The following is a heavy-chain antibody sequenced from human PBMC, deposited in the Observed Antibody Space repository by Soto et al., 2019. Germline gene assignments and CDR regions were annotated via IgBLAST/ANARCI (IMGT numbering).Heavy chain of an antibody. CDR3: ARKWGWYFDL. J-gene: IGHJ2*01. CDR1: GGSISSYY. CDR2: IYYSGST. V-gene: IGHV4-59*08. D-gene: IGHD1-26*01. Sequence: QVQLQESGPGLVKPSETLSLTCTVSGGSISSYYWSWIRQPPGKGLEWIGYIYYSGSTNYNPSLKSRVTISVDTSKNQFSLKLSPVTAADTAVYYCARKWGWYFDLWGRGTLVTVSS.